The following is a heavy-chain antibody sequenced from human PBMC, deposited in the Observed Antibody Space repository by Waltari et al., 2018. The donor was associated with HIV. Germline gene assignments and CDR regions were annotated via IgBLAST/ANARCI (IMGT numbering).Heavy chain of an antibody. Sequence: QVQLVQSGAEVKKPGASVKVPCKASGSTFTSYGTSWVGQAPGHGPPGMGWIRAYNGNTNYAQKLQGKVTMTTDTSTSTAYMELRSLRSDDTAVYYCARASRPYSSSWYTLYYYGMDVWGQGTTVTVSS. CDR2: IRAYNGNT. CDR1: GSTFTSYG. D-gene: IGHD6-13*01. J-gene: IGHJ6*02. V-gene: IGHV1-18*01. CDR3: ARASRPYSSSWYTLYYYGMDV.